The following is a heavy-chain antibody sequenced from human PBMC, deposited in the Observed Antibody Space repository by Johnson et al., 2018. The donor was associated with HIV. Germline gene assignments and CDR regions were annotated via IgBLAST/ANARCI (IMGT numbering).Heavy chain of an antibody. V-gene: IGHV3-74*02. Sequence: EKLVESGGGLVQPGGPLRLSCAASGFTLGRYAMSWVRQAPGKGLVWVSRVNNDGGDTIYADSVKGRFTISRDNAKNTLYLQMNSLRAEDTAVYYCATSVEQWLVWNAFDIWGQGTMVTVSS. CDR1: GFTLGRYA. J-gene: IGHJ3*02. CDR3: ATSVEQWLVWNAFDI. D-gene: IGHD6-19*01. CDR2: VNNDGGDT.